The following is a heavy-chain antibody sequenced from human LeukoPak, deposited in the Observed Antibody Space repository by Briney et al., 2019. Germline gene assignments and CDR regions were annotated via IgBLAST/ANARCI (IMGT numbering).Heavy chain of an antibody. CDR3: GRSSWLVLSFDY. CDR2: INPNSGGT. CDR1: GYTFTGHY. D-gene: IGHD6-19*01. J-gene: IGHJ4*02. V-gene: IGHV1-2*02. Sequence: ASVKVSCKASGYTFTGHYIHWVRQAPEQGLEWMGWINPNSGGTNYAQKFQGRVTMTRDTSISTAYMELSRLTSDDTAVYYCGRSSWLVLSFDYWGQGTLVTVSS.